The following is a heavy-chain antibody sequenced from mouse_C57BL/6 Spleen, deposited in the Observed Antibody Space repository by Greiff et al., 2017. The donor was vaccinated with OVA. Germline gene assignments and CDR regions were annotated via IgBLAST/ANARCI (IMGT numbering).Heavy chain of an antibody. Sequence: QVQLKQPGAELVKPGASVKLSCKASGYTFTSYWMHWVKQRPGQGLEWIGMIHPNSGSTNYNEKFKSKATLTVDKSSSTAYMQLSSLTSEDSAVYYVASSDGNYPVYAMDYWGQGTSVTVSS. CDR3: ASSDGNYPVYAMDY. CDR1: GYTFTSYW. V-gene: IGHV1-64*01. CDR2: IHPNSGST. J-gene: IGHJ4*01. D-gene: IGHD2-1*01.